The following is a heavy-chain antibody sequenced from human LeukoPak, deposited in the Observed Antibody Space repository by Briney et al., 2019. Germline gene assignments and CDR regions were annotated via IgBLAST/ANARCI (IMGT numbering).Heavy chain of an antibody. J-gene: IGHJ2*01. CDR1: GGSFSGYY. V-gene: IGHV4-34*01. CDR2: INHSGST. CDR3: ARGRHWYFDL. Sequence: SETLSLTCAVYGGSFSGYYWSWIRQPPGKGLEWIGEINHSGSTNYNPSLKSRVIISVDTSKNQFSLKLSSVTAADTAVYYCARGRHWYFDLWGRGTLVTVPS.